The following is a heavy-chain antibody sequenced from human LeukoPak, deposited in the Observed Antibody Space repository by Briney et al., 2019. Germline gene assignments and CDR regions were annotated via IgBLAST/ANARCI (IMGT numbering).Heavy chain of an antibody. CDR1: GFTFSSYA. Sequence: PGGSLRLSCAASGFTFSSYAMSWVRQAPGKGLEWVSAISGSGGSTYYADSVKGRFTISRDNSKNTLYLQMNSLRAEDTAVYYCARDPPFYYDSSGYYPGWGQGTLVTVSS. V-gene: IGHV3-23*01. CDR3: ARDPPFYYDSSGYYPG. CDR2: ISGSGGST. D-gene: IGHD3-22*01. J-gene: IGHJ4*02.